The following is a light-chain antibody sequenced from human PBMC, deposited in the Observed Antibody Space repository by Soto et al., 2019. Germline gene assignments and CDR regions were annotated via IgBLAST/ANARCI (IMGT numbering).Light chain of an antibody. CDR3: QQYGSSLYT. Sequence: EIVLTQSPGTLSLSPGERATLSCRASQSVSRNSLAWYQQRPGQAPRLLIYGASSRATGIPDRFSGSGSGTDFTLTITRLEPEDFAVFYCQQYGSSLYTFGQGTKLEIK. CDR1: QSVSRNS. J-gene: IGKJ2*01. V-gene: IGKV3-20*01. CDR2: GAS.